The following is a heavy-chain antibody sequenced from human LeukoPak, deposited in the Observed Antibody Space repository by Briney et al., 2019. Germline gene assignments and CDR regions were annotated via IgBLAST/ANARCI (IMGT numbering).Heavy chain of an antibody. CDR2: IYYSGST. CDR1: GGSISSGDYY. D-gene: IGHD1-7*01. V-gene: IGHV4-30-4*01. J-gene: IGHJ5*02. Sequence: PSGTLSLTCAVSGGSISSGDYYWRWIRQPPGKGLEWIGYIYYSGSTYYNPSLKSRVTISVDTSKNQFSLKLSSVTAADTAVYYCARSPPRYNWNYAPWGQGTLVTVSS. CDR3: ARSPPRYNWNYAP.